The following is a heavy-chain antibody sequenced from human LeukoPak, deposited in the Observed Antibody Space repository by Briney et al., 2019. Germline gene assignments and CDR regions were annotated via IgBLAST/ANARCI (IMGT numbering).Heavy chain of an antibody. D-gene: IGHD3-16*01. CDR2: IYSGGST. CDR1: GFTFSDYY. J-gene: IGHJ4*02. CDR3: AEGFGFDY. Sequence: QSGGSLRLSCAASGFTFSDYYMSWIRQAPGKGLEWVSVIYSGGSTYYADSVKGRFTISRDNSKNTLYLQMNSLRAEDTAVYYCAEGFGFDYWGQGTLVTVSS. V-gene: IGHV3-66*01.